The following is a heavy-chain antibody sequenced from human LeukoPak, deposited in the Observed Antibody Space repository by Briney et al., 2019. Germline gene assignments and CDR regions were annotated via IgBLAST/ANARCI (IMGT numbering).Heavy chain of an antibody. Sequence: SETLSLTCTVSGGSISSYYWSWIRQPPGKGLEWIGYIFYSGSTNYNPSLKSRVTISVGTSENQFSLKLSSVTAADTAVYYCAREGTTVVTPPHAFDIWGQGTMVTVSS. CDR1: GGSISSYY. D-gene: IGHD4-23*01. CDR2: IFYSGST. J-gene: IGHJ3*02. V-gene: IGHV4-59*01. CDR3: AREGTTVVTPPHAFDI.